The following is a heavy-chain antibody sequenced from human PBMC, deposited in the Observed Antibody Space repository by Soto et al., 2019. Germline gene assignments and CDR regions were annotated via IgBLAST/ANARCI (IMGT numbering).Heavy chain of an antibody. Sequence: GESLKISCKGSGFSFTNYWIGWVRQMPGKGLEWMGDIYPGDSDIRYSPSFRGQVTISADKSITTAYLQWGSLKASDTAMYYCARANYYGHYEVHDYWAQRTLVPVSS. CDR3: ARANYYGHYEVHDY. CDR1: GFSFTNYW. CDR2: IYPGDSDI. D-gene: IGHD4-17*01. J-gene: IGHJ4*01. V-gene: IGHV5-51*01.